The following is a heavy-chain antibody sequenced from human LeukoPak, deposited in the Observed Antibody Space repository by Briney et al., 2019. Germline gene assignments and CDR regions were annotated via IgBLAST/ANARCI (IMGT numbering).Heavy chain of an antibody. CDR1: GFTFSDHY. CDR2: ISTRSTTI. CDR3: ARESYPWYFDY. V-gene: IGHV3-11*01. J-gene: IGHJ4*02. D-gene: IGHD1-26*01. Sequence: GGSLRLSCAASGFTFSDHYISWIRQAPGKGLEGFSYISTRSTTIKYADSVRGRFTISRDNAQNSLYLQRNSLRAEDTAIYYCARESYPWYFDYWGQGTLVTVS.